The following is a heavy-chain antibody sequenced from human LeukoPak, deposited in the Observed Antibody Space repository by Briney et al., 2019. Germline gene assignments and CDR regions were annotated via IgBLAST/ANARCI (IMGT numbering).Heavy chain of an antibody. Sequence: PSETLSLTCAVYGGSFSGYYWSWIRQPPGKGLEWIGEINHSGSTYYNPSLKSRVTISVDTSKNQFSLKLSSVTAADTAVYYCARETIDITVTVVVRMGDAFDIWGQGTMVTVSS. CDR2: INHSGST. CDR3: ARETIDITVTVVVRMGDAFDI. J-gene: IGHJ3*02. D-gene: IGHD3-22*01. CDR1: GGSFSGYY. V-gene: IGHV4-34*01.